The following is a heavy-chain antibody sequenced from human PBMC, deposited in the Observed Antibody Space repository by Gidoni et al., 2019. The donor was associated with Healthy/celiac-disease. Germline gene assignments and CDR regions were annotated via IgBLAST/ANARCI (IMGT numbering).Heavy chain of an antibody. CDR3: ARGIYYYDSSGYLYNWFDP. CDR1: GGSFSGYY. CDR2: INHSGST. V-gene: IGHV4-34*01. D-gene: IGHD3-22*01. J-gene: IGHJ5*02. Sequence: QVQLQQWSAGLLKPSETLSLTCAVYGGSFSGYYWSWIRQPPGKGLEWIGEINHSGSTNYNPSLKSRVTISVDTSKNQFSLKLSSVTAADTAVYYCARGIYYYDSSGYLYNWFDPWGQGTLVTVSS.